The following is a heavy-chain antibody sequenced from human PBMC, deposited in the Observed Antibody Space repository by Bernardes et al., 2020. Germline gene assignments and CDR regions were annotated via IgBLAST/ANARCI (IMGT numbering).Heavy chain of an antibody. CDR2: LKPDGSEQ. CDR1: GFTFRRYW. V-gene: IGHV3-7*01. J-gene: IGHJ4*02. Sequence: VESLFLSCASSGFTFRRYWLRWVRQAPGTGLEWVANLKPDGSEQYYVDSVKGRFTISRDNAKNSLYLQMNSLRAEDTAVYYCARDGSAWLGFDYWGQGTLVTVSA. D-gene: IGHD5-12*01. CDR3: ARDGSAWLGFDY.